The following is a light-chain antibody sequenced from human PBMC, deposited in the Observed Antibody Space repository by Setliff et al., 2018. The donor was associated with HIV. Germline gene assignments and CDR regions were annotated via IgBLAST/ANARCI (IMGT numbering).Light chain of an antibody. Sequence: VVTQEPSLTVSPGGTVTLTCGSSTGAVTSGHYPYWFQQKPGQAPRTLIYDTSNKHSWTPARFSGSLLGGKDALTLSGAQPEDEAAYYCFLSYSGARRVFGGGTKVTVL. J-gene: IGLJ3*02. CDR1: TGAVTSGHY. CDR3: FLSYSGARRV. CDR2: DTS. V-gene: IGLV7-46*01.